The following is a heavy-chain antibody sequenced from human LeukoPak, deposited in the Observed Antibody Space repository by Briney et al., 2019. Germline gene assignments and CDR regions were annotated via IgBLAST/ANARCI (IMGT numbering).Heavy chain of an antibody. CDR1: GYTFTSYD. Sequence: ASVKVSCKASGYTFTSYDINWVRQATGQGLEWMGRMNPNSGNTGYAQKFQGRVTMTRNTSISTAYMELSSLRSEDTAVYYCARGRYCSSTSCYTNDYWGQGTLVTVSS. CDR2: MNPNSGNT. J-gene: IGHJ4*02. D-gene: IGHD2-2*02. CDR3: ARGRYCSSTSCYTNDY. V-gene: IGHV1-8*01.